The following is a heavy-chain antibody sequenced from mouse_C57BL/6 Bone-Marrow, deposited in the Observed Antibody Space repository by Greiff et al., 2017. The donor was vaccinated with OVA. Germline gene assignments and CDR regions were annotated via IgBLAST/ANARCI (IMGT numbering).Heavy chain of an antibody. Sequence: EVQLVESGGGLVKPGGSLKLSCAASGFTFSSYAMSWVRQTPGKRLEWVATISDGGSYTYYPDNVKGRFTISRDNAKNNLYLQMSHLKSEDTAMYYCAREGYSTFAYWGQGTLVTVSA. CDR2: ISDGGSYT. CDR3: AREGYSTFAY. D-gene: IGHD2-5*01. CDR1: GFTFSSYA. V-gene: IGHV5-4*01. J-gene: IGHJ3*01.